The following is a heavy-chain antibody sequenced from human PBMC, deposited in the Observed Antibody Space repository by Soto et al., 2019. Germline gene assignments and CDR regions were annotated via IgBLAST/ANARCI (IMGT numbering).Heavy chain of an antibody. CDR2: ISGSGGST. V-gene: IGHV3-23*01. CDR1: GFTLSSYA. CDR3: AKFVEGYDFWSGYYTGRNWFDP. J-gene: IGHJ5*02. Sequence: SLRLSCAASGFTLSSYAMSWVRQAPGKGLEWVSAISGSGGSTYYADSVKGRFTISRDNSKNTLYLQMNSLRAEDTAVYYCAKFVEGYDFWSGYYTGRNWFDPWGQGTLVTVSS. D-gene: IGHD3-3*01.